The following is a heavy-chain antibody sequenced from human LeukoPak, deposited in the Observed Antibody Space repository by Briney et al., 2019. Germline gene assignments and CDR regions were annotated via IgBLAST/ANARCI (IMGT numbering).Heavy chain of an antibody. CDR1: GYTLTSYD. D-gene: IGHD6-13*01. CDR3: ARGGSSWYDY. J-gene: IGHJ4*02. CDR2: INTNTGNP. V-gene: IGHV7-4-1*02. Sequence: GASVKVSCKASGYTLTSYDINRVRQAPGQGLEWMGWINTNTGNPTYARGLTGRFVFSLDTSVSTAYLEISSLKGEDSAVYYCARGGSSWYDYWGQGTLVTVSS.